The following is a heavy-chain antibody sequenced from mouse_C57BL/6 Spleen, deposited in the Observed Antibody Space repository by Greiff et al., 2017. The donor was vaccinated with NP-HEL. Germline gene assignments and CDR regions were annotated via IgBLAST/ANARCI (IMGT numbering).Heavy chain of an antibody. Sequence: QVQLQQPGAELVRPGSSVKLSCKASGYTFTSYWMHWVKQRPIQGLEWIGNIDPSDSETHYNQKFKDKATLTVDKYSSTAYMQLSSLTSEDSAVYYCAREEITTVVGRFAYWGQGTLVTVSA. J-gene: IGHJ3*01. V-gene: IGHV1-52*01. CDR3: AREEITTVVGRFAY. D-gene: IGHD1-1*01. CDR2: IDPSDSET. CDR1: GYTFTSYW.